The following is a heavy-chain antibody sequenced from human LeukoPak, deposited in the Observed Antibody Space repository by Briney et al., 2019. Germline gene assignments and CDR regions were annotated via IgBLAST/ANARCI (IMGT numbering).Heavy chain of an antibody. Sequence: GGSLRLSCAASGFTFSSYAMHWVRQAPGKGLEWVAVISYDGSNKYYADSVKGRFTISRDNSKNSLYLQMNSLRAEDTALYYCARDGDTVLTRGYYYYMDVWGKGTTVTVSS. J-gene: IGHJ6*03. V-gene: IGHV3-30*04. CDR2: ISYDGSNK. CDR1: GFTFSSYA. D-gene: IGHD4-23*01. CDR3: ARDGDTVLTRGYYYYMDV.